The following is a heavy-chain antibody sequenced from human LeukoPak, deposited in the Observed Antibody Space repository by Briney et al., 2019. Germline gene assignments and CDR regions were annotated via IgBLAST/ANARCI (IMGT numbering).Heavy chain of an antibody. CDR3: ARGWLQFDY. D-gene: IGHD5-24*01. CDR1: GFTFSDYY. J-gene: IGHJ4*02. CDR2: IYYSGST. V-gene: IGHV4-59*01. Sequence: GSLRLSCAASGFTFSDYYWSWIRQPPGKGLEWIGYIYYSGSTNYNPSLKSRVTISVDTSKNQFSLKLSSVTAADTAVYYCARGWLQFDYWGQGTLVTVSS.